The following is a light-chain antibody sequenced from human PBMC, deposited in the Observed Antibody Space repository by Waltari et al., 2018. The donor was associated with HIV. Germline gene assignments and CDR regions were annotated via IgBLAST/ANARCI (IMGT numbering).Light chain of an antibody. V-gene: IGLV3-21*04. J-gene: IGLJ2*01. CDR3: QVWDSSSQSVV. Sequence: SYVLSQPPSVSEAPGQTARVTCGGDNIASKKVHWYQQKPGQAPVVVIYYDTDRPSEIPERFSGCKSANTATLAISRGEAGDEADYYCQVWDSSSQSVVFGGGTKLTVL. CDR1: NIASKK. CDR2: YDT.